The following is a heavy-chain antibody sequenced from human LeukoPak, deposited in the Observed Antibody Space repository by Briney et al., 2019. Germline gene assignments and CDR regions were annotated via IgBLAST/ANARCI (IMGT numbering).Heavy chain of an antibody. D-gene: IGHD3-22*01. CDR2: IYHSGST. CDR1: GYSISSGYY. Sequence: PSATLSLTCTVSGYSISSGYYWGWIRQPRGKGLEWIGSIYHSGSTYYNPSLKSRVTISVDTSKNQFSLKLSSVTAADTAVYYCASGISVVVMTYYFDYWGQGTLVTVSS. J-gene: IGHJ4*02. V-gene: IGHV4-38-2*02. CDR3: ASGISVVVMTYYFDY.